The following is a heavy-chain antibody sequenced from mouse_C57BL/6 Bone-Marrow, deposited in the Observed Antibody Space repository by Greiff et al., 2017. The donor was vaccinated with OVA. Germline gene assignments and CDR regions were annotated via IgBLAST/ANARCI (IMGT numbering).Heavy chain of an antibody. CDR3: VRRGYDYGYAMDY. Sequence: EVQVVESGGGLVQPKGSLKLSCAASGFSFNTYAMNWVRQAPGKGLEWVARIRSKSNNYATYYADSVKDRFTISRDDSESMLYLQMNNLKTEDTAMYYCVRRGYDYGYAMDYWGQGTSVTVSS. CDR1: GFSFNTYA. V-gene: IGHV10-1*01. J-gene: IGHJ4*01. D-gene: IGHD2-4*01. CDR2: IRSKSNNYAT.